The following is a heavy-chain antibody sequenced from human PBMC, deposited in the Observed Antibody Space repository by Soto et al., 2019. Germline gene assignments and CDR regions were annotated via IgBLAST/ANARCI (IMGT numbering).Heavy chain of an antibody. V-gene: IGHV4-59*01. Sequence: SETLSLTCAVYGGSFSVYYWSWIRQPPGQALEWIGYIYDSGSPYYNPSLRSRVIISADTSKNQISLKLTSATAADTAVYYCARGVGSSPPRYWGRGTLVTVSS. J-gene: IGHJ4*02. CDR1: GGSFSVYY. D-gene: IGHD1-26*01. CDR3: ARGVGSSPPRY. CDR2: IYDSGSP.